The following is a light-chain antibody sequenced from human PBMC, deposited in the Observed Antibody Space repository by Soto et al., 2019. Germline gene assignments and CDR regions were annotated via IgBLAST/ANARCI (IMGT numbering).Light chain of an antibody. CDR2: GAS. CDR3: HQYDNWPXT. J-gene: IGKJ1*01. CDR1: QSVSSR. V-gene: IGKV3-15*01. Sequence: EIVMTQSPVTLSVSPGERATLSCRASQSVSSRLAWYQQKPGQAPRPLIYGASTRAIGIPDRFSGSGSGTEFTLTISSLQSEDFAVYYCHQYDNWPXTFGQGNKV.